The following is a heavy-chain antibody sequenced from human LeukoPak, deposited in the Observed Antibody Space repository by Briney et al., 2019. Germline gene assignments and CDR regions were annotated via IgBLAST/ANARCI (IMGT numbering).Heavy chain of an antibody. CDR2: IYYSGST. CDR3: ARGASPPNYYYGMDV. Sequence: PSETLSLTCTVSGGSISSYYWSWIRQPPGKGLEWIGYIYYSGSTNYNPSLKSRVTISVDTSKNQFSLKLSSVTAADTAVYYCARGASPPNYYYGMDVWGQGTTVTVSS. CDR1: GGSISSYY. J-gene: IGHJ6*02. V-gene: IGHV4-59*01.